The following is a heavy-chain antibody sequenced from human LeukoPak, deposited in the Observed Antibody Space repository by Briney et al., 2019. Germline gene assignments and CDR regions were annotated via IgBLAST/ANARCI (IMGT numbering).Heavy chain of an antibody. CDR2: ISYSGNT. CDR1: GGSISRYY. V-gene: IGHV4-59*01. D-gene: IGHD2-15*01. Sequence: SETLSLTCSVSGGSISRYYWSWIRQPPGKGPEWIGHISYSGNTNYNPSLKSRVTISVDTSKNQFSLKLSSVTAADTAVYYCARVMCSGGSCYPGWFDPWGQGTLVTVSS. J-gene: IGHJ5*02. CDR3: ARVMCSGGSCYPGWFDP.